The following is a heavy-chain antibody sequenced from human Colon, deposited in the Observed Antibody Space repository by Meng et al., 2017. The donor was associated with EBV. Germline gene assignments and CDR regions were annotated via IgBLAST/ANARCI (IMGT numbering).Heavy chain of an antibody. CDR3: ARVSSGWDYFDY. D-gene: IGHD6-19*01. V-gene: IGHV4-31*03. J-gene: IGHJ4*02. CDR1: GGSVSSCGYY. Sequence: QVQLPESGPGLGKPTQTLSLTGTVSGGSVSSCGYYWNWIRQHPGKGLEWFGHIYYSGSTFYNPSLKRRVIISIDTSKNQFSLNLRSVTAADTAVYYCARVSSGWDYFDYWGQGTLVTVSS. CDR2: IYYSGST.